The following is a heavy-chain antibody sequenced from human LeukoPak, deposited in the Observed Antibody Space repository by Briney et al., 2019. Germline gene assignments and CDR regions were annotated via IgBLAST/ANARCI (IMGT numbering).Heavy chain of an antibody. D-gene: IGHD2-8*01. J-gene: IGHJ4*02. V-gene: IGHV4-39*01. CDR2: IYYSGST. CDR3: ARHCTNGVCYTNFDY. Sequence: KPSETLSLTCTVSGGSISSSSYYWGWIRQPPGKGLEWLGSIYYSGSTSSNPSLQSRVTISVDTSKTQVSLKLTSVTAADTAVYYCARHCTNGVCYTNFDYWGQGTLVTVSS. CDR1: GGSISSSSYY.